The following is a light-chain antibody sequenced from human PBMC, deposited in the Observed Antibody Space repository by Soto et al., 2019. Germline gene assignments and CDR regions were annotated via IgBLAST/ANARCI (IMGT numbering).Light chain of an antibody. CDR3: CSYTTTTADV. J-gene: IGLJ1*01. CDR1: SSDIGSYNY. V-gene: IGLV2-14*03. CDR2: GVT. Sequence: QSVLTQPPSVSGSPGQSITISCTGTSSDIGSYNYISWYQQYPDKGPKLIIYGVTNRPSGVSNRFSGSKSGYTASLTISGLQAEDEADYYCCSYTTTTADVFGTGTKLTVL.